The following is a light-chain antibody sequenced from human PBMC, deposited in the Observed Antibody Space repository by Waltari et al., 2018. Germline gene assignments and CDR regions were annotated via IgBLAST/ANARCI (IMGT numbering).Light chain of an antibody. V-gene: IGKV1-5*03. J-gene: IGKJ4*01. Sequence: DIQMTQSPSTLSASVGDRVTITCRASQSISSWLAWYQQKPGKAPKLLIYKASSLESGVPSRFSGSGSGTHFTFTISSLQPEDIATYYCQVSFHFPLTFGGGTKLEIK. CDR1: QSISSW. CDR3: QVSFHFPLT. CDR2: KAS.